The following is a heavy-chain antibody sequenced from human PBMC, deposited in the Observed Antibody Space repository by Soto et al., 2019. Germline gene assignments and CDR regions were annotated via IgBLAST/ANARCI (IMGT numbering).Heavy chain of an antibody. CDR1: GGSMRNFY. V-gene: IGHV4-59*01. D-gene: IGHD2-15*01. CDR2: IFHSGNA. CDR3: ARAHAPTLPFDF. Sequence: SETLSLTCSISGGSMRNFYWSWIRQPPGKGLEWIGFIFHSGNAKYSPSLQSRVTMSIDTSKDQFSLSLESVTAADTAVYLCARAHAPTLPFDFWGQGNLVTVSS. J-gene: IGHJ4*02.